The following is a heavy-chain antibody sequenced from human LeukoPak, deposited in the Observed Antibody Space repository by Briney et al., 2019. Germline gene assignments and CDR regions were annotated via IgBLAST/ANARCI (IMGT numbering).Heavy chain of an antibody. Sequence: PGGSLRLSCAASGFTFSIYAMSWVRQAPGKGLEWVSAISGRGGSTYYADSVRGRFTISRDNSKNTLYMQMNSLGADDTAIYYCAKDLFGSGSYYNDGGSDIWGQGTMVTVPS. J-gene: IGHJ3*02. CDR3: AKDLFGSGSYYNDGGSDI. V-gene: IGHV3-23*01. D-gene: IGHD3-10*01. CDR1: GFTFSIYA. CDR2: ISGRGGST.